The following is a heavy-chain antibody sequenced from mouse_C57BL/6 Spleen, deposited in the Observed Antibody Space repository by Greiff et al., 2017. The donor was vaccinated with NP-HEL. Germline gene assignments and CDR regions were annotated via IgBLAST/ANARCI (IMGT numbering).Heavy chain of an antibody. CDR3: AHIYDGYYRAY. CDR1: GYSFTSYY. CDR2: IYPGSGNT. Sequence: QVQLQQSGPELVKPGASVKISCKASGYSFTSYYIHWVKQRPGQGLEWIGWIYPGSGNTKYNEKFKGKATLTADTSSSTAYMQLSSLTSEDAAVYYCAHIYDGYYRAYWGQGTLVTVSA. V-gene: IGHV1-66*01. D-gene: IGHD2-3*01. J-gene: IGHJ3*01.